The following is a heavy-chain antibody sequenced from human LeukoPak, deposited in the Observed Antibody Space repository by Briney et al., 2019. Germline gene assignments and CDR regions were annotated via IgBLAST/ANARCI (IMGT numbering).Heavy chain of an antibody. CDR3: VRDFRYGDYGF. J-gene: IGHJ4*02. CDR2: ISSSSYI. V-gene: IGHV3-21*01. Sequence: GGSLRLSCAASGFTFSSYSMNWVRQAPGKGLEWVSSISSSSYIYYADSVKGRFTISRDNAKNSLYLQMNSLRAEDTAVYYCVRDFRYGDYGFGGQGNLVTVSS. D-gene: IGHD4-17*01. CDR1: GFTFSSYS.